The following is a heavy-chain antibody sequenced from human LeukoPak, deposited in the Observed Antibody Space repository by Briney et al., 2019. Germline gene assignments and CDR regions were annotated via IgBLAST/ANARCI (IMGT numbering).Heavy chain of an antibody. CDR1: GGSISSGTYY. D-gene: IGHD1-1*01. CDR2: IYTSGST. J-gene: IGHJ4*02. Sequence: SETLSLTCTVSGGSISSGTYYWSWIRQPAGKGLEWIGRIYTSGSTNYNPSLKSRVTISVDTSKNQFSLKLSSVTAADTAVYYCARSLSGPKRHFDYWGQGTLVTVSS. V-gene: IGHV4-61*02. CDR3: ARSLSGPKRHFDY.